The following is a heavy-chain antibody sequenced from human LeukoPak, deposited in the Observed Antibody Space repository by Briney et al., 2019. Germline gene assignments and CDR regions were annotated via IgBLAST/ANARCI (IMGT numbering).Heavy chain of an antibody. D-gene: IGHD3-10*01. CDR2: INHSGST. Sequence: SETLSFTCAVHGGSFSGYYWSWIRQPPGKGLKWIGEINHSGSTNYNPSPKSRVTISVVTSSTQFSLELSSVAAADTAVYYCARSDPPYYYGSGTFDNWGQGTLVTVSS. V-gene: IGHV4-34*01. J-gene: IGHJ4*03. CDR1: GGSFSGYY. CDR3: ARSDPPYYYGSGTFDN.